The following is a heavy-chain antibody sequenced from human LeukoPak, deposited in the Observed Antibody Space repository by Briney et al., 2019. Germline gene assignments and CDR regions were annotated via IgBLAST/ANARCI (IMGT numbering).Heavy chain of an antibody. CDR3: ARGAGYCTSTSCHLWSDY. J-gene: IGHJ4*02. D-gene: IGHD2-2*01. V-gene: IGHV3-48*01. CDR2: INTNSKTI. CDR1: GFTFSDFS. Sequence: GGSLRLSCAASGFTFSDFSMNWVRQAPGKGLEDIAYINTNSKTIWYADSVKGRFTISRDNAKNSLYLQMNSLRVEDTAVYYCARGAGYCTSTSCHLWSDYWGQGTLVTVSS.